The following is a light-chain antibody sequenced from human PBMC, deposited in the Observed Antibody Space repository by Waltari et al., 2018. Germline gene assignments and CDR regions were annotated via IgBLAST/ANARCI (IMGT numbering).Light chain of an antibody. J-gene: IGLJ2*01. Sequence: QLVLTQSPSASASLGASVKLTCTLSSGHSNYAIAWHQQQPEKGPRFLMKVNNDGSHSKGGGIPDRFSGSSSGAERYLTISSLQSDEEADYYCQTWGTGVVFGGGTKLTVL. CDR2: VNNDGSH. CDR1: SGHSNYA. V-gene: IGLV4-69*01. CDR3: QTWGTGVV.